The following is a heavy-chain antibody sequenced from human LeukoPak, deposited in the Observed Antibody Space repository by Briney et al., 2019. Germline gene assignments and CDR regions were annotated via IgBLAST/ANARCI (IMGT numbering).Heavy chain of an antibody. CDR1: GFTFSSYA. J-gene: IGHJ4*02. CDR3: AKESGYRIDWYDY. Sequence: PGGSLRLSCAASGFTFSSYAMSWFRQAPEKGLEWVSTISGSGGSTYSTDSVKGRFTISRDNSKNTLYLQMNGLRAEDTAVYYCAKESGYRIDWYDYWGQGTLVTVSS. V-gene: IGHV3-23*01. D-gene: IGHD6-19*01. CDR2: ISGSGGST.